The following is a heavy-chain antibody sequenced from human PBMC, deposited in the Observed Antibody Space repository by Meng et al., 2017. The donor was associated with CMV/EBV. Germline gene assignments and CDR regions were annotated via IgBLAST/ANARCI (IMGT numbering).Heavy chain of an antibody. J-gene: IGHJ4*02. CDR1: GGSISSSSYY. V-gene: IGHV4-39*07. Sequence: GSLRLSCTVSGGSISSSSYYWGWIRQPPGKGLEWIGSIYYSGSTYYNPSLKSRVTISVDTSKNQFSLKLRSVTAADTAVYYCARAPDPKPTTVTTSEYYFDYWGQGTLVTVSS. CDR3: ARAPDPKPTTVTTSEYYFDY. D-gene: IGHD4-11*01. CDR2: IYYSGST.